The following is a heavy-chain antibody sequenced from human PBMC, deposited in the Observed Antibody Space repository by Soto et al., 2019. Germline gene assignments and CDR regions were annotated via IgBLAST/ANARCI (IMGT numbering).Heavy chain of an antibody. Sequence: QVRLQESGPGLMKPSETLSLTCTVSGGSISRYYWSWIRQTPGKGLEWIGYLYNTGSTIYNPSLESRVTISADTSKNQCSLKLNSVTAADTAVYYCARDLWGYCGTDCYPLDVWGPGTTVTVSS. CDR3: ARDLWGYCGTDCYPLDV. V-gene: IGHV4-59*01. CDR2: LYNTGST. D-gene: IGHD2-21*02. J-gene: IGHJ6*02. CDR1: GGSISRYY.